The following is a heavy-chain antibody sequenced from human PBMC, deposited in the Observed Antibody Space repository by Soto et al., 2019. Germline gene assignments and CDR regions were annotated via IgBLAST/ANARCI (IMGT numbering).Heavy chain of an antibody. V-gene: IGHV1-18*01. CDR2: ISAYNGKT. Sequence: QVQLVQSGAEVKKPGASVKVSCEASGYTFNSYGITWVRQAPGQGLEWIGWISAYNGKTNYAQNLQGRVTMTTYTSTSTAHMELRSLIFDDTALYFCARRPRDRAPDFWGQGTLVTVSS. CDR1: GYTFNSYG. J-gene: IGHJ4*02. D-gene: IGHD3-22*01. CDR3: ARRPRDRAPDF.